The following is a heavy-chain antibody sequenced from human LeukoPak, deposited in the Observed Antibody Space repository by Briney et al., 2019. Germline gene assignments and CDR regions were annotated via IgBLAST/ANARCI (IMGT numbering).Heavy chain of an antibody. CDR3: ARTSKVAGMFDY. Sequence: AGGSLRLSCAASRFIFSNYAMSWVRQAPGKGLEWVSYISSGSVTIYYADSVKGRFTVSRDNAKNSLYLQMNSLRDEDTAVYYCARTSKVAGMFDYWGQGTLVTASS. D-gene: IGHD6-19*01. V-gene: IGHV3-48*02. CDR1: RFIFSNYA. J-gene: IGHJ4*02. CDR2: ISSGSVTI.